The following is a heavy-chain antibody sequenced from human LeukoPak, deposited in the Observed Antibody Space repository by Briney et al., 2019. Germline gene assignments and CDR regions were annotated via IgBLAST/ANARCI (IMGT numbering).Heavy chain of an antibody. CDR3: ARHYTYYYDSSGYYYFDY. CDR2: IKQDGSEK. D-gene: IGHD3-22*01. V-gene: IGHV3-7*03. J-gene: IGHJ4*02. Sequence: GGPLRLSCAASGFTFSSYWMSWVRQAPGKGLEWVANIKQDGSEKYYVDSVKGRFTISRDNAKNSLYLQMNSLRAEDTAVYYCARHYTYYYDSSGYYYFDYWGQGTLVTVSS. CDR1: GFTFSSYW.